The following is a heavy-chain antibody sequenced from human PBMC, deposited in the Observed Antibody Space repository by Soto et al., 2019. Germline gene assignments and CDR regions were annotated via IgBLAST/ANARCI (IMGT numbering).Heavy chain of an antibody. Sequence: PGESLKISCKGSGYSFTSYWISWVRQMPGKGLEWMGRIDPSDSYTNYSPSFQGHVTISADKSISTAYLQWSSLKASDTAMYYCARHDHYDSSGYAFDIWGQGTMVTVSS. CDR3: ARHDHYDSSGYAFDI. D-gene: IGHD3-22*01. J-gene: IGHJ3*02. V-gene: IGHV5-10-1*01. CDR2: IDPSDSYT. CDR1: GYSFTSYW.